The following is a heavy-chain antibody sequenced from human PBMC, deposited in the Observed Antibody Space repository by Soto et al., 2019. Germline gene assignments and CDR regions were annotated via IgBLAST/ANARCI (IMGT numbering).Heavy chain of an antibody. Sequence: EVPLVESGGGLVQPGGSLRLSCAASGFTVSSNYMTWLRQAAGKGLEWVSVIYTGGSAYYADSVKGRFTISRDNSKNTLYLQVHSLGVEDTAVYYCASLDYWGQGTLVTVSS. V-gene: IGHV3-66*01. CDR1: GFTVSSNY. J-gene: IGHJ4*02. CDR2: IYTGGSA. CDR3: ASLDY.